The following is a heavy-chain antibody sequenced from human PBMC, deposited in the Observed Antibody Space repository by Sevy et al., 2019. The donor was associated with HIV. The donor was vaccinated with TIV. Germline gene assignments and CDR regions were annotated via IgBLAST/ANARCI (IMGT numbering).Heavy chain of an antibody. CDR3: AKEGTGGVGWTYAFDI. CDR1: GFTFSSYA. D-gene: IGHD3-16*01. Sequence: GGSLRLSCAASGFTFSSYAMSWVRQAPGKGLEWVSAISGSGGSTYYADSVKGRFTISRDNSKNTLYLQMNSLRAEDTAVYYCAKEGTGGVGWTYAFDIWGQGTMVTVSS. V-gene: IGHV3-23*01. J-gene: IGHJ3*02. CDR2: ISGSGGST.